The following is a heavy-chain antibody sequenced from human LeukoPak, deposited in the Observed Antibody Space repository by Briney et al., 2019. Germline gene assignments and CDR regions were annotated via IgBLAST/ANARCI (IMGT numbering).Heavy chain of an antibody. D-gene: IGHD6-25*01. Sequence: GGSLRLSCAASGFTFSDYYMSWIRQAPGKGLEWVSYISSSGSTIYYADSVKGRFTISRDNAKNSLYLQMNSLRAEDTAVYYCARKGVYSSAAWFDPWGQGTQVTVSS. V-gene: IGHV3-11*01. CDR3: ARKGVYSSAAWFDP. CDR1: GFTFSDYY. CDR2: ISSSGSTI. J-gene: IGHJ5*02.